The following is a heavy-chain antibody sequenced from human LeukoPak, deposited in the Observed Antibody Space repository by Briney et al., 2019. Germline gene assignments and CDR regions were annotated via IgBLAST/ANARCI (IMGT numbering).Heavy chain of an antibody. V-gene: IGHV4-59*01. CDR2: VDHTGST. CDR3: ARGRVSSSTWYSTYYYYFYMDV. CDR1: GGSISNYY. D-gene: IGHD1-1*01. J-gene: IGHJ6*03. Sequence: SETLSLTCTVSGGSISNYYWTWIRQPPGKGLEWIGYVDHTGSTNFNPSLNGRVSISRDTTKNLFPLRLRSVTAADTAVYFCARGRVSSSTWYSTYYYYFYMDVWGKGTTVTVSS.